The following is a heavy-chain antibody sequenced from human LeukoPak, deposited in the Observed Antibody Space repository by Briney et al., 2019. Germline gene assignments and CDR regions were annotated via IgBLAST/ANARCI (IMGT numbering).Heavy chain of an antibody. D-gene: IGHD3-22*01. CDR2: INHSGST. V-gene: IGHV4-34*01. Sequence: SETLSLTCAVYGGSFSGYYWSWISQPPGKRLEWIGEINHSGSTNYNPSLKSRVTISVDTSKNQFSLKLSSVTAADTAVYYCARGGGITMIVVVTAPFDYWGQGTLVTVSS. CDR1: GGSFSGYY. J-gene: IGHJ4*02. CDR3: ARGGGITMIVVVTAPFDY.